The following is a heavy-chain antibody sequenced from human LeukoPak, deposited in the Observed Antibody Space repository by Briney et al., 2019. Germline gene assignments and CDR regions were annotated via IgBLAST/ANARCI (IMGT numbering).Heavy chain of an antibody. CDR2: IIPIFGTA. CDR1: GYTFTSNH. Sequence: GASVKVSCKASGYTFTSNHIHCVRQAPGQGLEWMGGIIPIFGTANYAQKFQGRVTITADESTSTAYMELSSLRSEDTAVYYCARVVPYYDILTGPWGYWGQGTLVTVSS. V-gene: IGHV1-69*13. D-gene: IGHD3-9*01. CDR3: ARVVPYYDILTGPWGY. J-gene: IGHJ4*02.